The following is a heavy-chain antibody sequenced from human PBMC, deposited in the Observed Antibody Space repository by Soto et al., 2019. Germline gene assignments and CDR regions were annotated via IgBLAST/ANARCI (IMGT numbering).Heavy chain of an antibody. CDR1: GGSISSSSYY. CDR3: ARTGVYCSGGSCYSLLFDY. V-gene: IGHV4-39*01. CDR2: IYYSEST. D-gene: IGHD2-15*01. J-gene: IGHJ4*02. Sequence: PSETLSLTCTVSGGSISSSSYYWGWIRQPPGKGLEWIGSIYYSESTYYNPSLKSRVTISVGTSKNQFSLKLSSVTAADTAVYYCARTGVYCSGGSCYSLLFDYWGQGTLVTVSS.